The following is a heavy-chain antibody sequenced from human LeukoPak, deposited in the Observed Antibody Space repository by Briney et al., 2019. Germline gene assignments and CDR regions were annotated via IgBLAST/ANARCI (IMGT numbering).Heavy chain of an antibody. CDR2: IHHSGST. CDR1: GYSISSGSY. V-gene: IGHV4-38-2*02. Sequence: SETLSLTCTVSGYSISSGSYWGWIRQPPGKGLEWIGSIHHSGSTYYNPSLKSRVTISVETSKNQFSLKLSSVTAADTAVYYCARVTGYMIEDYFDYWGQGTLVTVSS. D-gene: IGHD3-22*01. J-gene: IGHJ4*02. CDR3: ARVTGYMIEDYFDY.